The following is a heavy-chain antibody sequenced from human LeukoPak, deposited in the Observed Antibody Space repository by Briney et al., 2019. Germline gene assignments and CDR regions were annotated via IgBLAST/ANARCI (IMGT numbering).Heavy chain of an antibody. V-gene: IGHV3-7*01. J-gene: IGHJ6*03. CDR1: GFTFSSYA. D-gene: IGHD2-8*01. CDR3: ARDPRADIVLMVPYDYYMDV. CDR2: IKQDGSEK. Sequence: GGSLRLSCAASGFTFSSYAMHWVRQAPGKGLEWVANIKQDGSEKYYVDSVKGRFTISRDNAKNSLYLQMNSLRAEDTAVYYCARDPRADIVLMVPYDYYMDVWGKGTTVTVSS.